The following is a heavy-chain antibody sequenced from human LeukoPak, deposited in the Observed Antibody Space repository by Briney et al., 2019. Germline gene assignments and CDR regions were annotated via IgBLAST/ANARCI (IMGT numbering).Heavy chain of an antibody. Sequence: PGGSLRLSCAVSGFTFNNYAMSWFRQAPGKGLDWVSSISDTGVGTYYADSVKGRFTISRDNSEETLYLQMHSLRAEDTAIYYCAKDWQVGYGSSWYYYFDYWGQGTPVIVSS. CDR3: AKDWQVGYGSSWYYYFDY. CDR1: GFTFNNYA. J-gene: IGHJ4*02. CDR2: ISDTGVGT. D-gene: IGHD6-13*01. V-gene: IGHV3-23*01.